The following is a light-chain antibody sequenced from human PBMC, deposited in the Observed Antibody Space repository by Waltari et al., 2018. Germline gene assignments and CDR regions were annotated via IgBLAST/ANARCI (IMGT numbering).Light chain of an antibody. CDR3: QMYVRLPVT. CDR1: QSVGRS. V-gene: IGKV3-20*01. Sequence: EIVLTQSPGTLSLSPGEGATPSCRASQSVGRSLVWYQQSPGRSPRVLISGASSRATGIPDRLTGSGSGTDFSLTISRLEPEDFAVYYCQMYVRLPVTFGQGTKVEI. CDR2: GAS. J-gene: IGKJ1*01.